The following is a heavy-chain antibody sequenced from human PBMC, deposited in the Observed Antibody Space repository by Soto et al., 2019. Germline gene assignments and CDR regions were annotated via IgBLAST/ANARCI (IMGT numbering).Heavy chain of an antibody. J-gene: IGHJ6*02. CDR3: SRNYFNSTNCYSYYYYGMDV. CDR1: GFTFSSYW. CDR2: IKQDGSEK. V-gene: IGHV3-7*03. D-gene: IGHD2-2*01. Sequence: GGSLRLSCAASGFTFSSYWMSWVRQAPGKGLEWVANIKQDGSEKYYVDSVKGRFTISRDNAKNSLYLQMNSLRAEDTAVYYCSRNYFNSTNCYSYYYYGMDVWGQGTTVTVSS.